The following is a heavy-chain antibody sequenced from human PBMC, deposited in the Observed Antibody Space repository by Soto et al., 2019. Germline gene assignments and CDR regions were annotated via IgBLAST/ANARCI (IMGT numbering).Heavy chain of an antibody. CDR1: GGSFSGYY. V-gene: IGHV4-34*01. CDR3: ARGRGATYYYDSSGDPRGLRFDP. CDR2: INHRGST. D-gene: IGHD3-22*01. J-gene: IGHJ5*02. Sequence: QVQLQQWGAGLLKPSETLSLTCAVYGGSFSGYYWSWIRQPPGKGLEWIGEINHRGSTNYNPSFKSRVTISVDTSKNQFSLKLSSVTAADTAVYYCARGRGATYYYDSSGDPRGLRFDPWGQGTLVTVSS.